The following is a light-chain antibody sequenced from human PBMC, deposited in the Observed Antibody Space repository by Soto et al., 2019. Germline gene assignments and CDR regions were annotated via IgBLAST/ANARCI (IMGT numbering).Light chain of an antibody. CDR2: KAS. CDR1: QTISSW. Sequence: DIQMTQSPSTLSGYVGDRVTITCRASQTISSWLAWYQQKPGKAPKLLIYKASSLESGVPSRFSGSGSGTEFTLTISSLQPDDFATYYCQQYNSYSGTFGQGTRWIS. J-gene: IGKJ1*01. V-gene: IGKV1-5*03. CDR3: QQYNSYSGT.